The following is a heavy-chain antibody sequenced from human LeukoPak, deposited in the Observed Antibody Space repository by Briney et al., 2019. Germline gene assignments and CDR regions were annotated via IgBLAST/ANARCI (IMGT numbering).Heavy chain of an antibody. CDR3: ARVKTTVTRRGFDY. CDR1: GGSFSGYY. J-gene: IGHJ4*02. CDR2: INHSGST. Sequence: SETLSLTCAVYGGSFSGYYWSWIRQPPGRGLERIGEINHSGSTNYNPPLKSRVTISVDTSKNQFSLKLSSVTAADTAVYYCARVKTTVTRRGFDYWGQGTLVTVSS. V-gene: IGHV4-34*01. D-gene: IGHD4-17*01.